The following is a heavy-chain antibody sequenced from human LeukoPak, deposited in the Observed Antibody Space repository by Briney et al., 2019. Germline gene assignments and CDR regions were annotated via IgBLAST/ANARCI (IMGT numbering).Heavy chain of an antibody. Sequence: SETLSLTCTVSGGSISSYYWSWIRQPPGKGLEWIGYIYYSGSSNYNPSLKSRVTISVDTSKNQFSLKLSSVTAADTAVYYCARGGYYDKDAFDIWGQGTMVTVSS. J-gene: IGHJ3*02. D-gene: IGHD3-22*01. V-gene: IGHV4-59*01. CDR3: ARGGYYDKDAFDI. CDR1: GGSISSYY. CDR2: IYYSGSS.